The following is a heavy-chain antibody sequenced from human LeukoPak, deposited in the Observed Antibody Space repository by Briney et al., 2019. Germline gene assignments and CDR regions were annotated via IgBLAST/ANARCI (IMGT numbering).Heavy chain of an antibody. J-gene: IGHJ4*02. V-gene: IGHV4-38-2*02. D-gene: IGHD2-2*01. CDR2: IYHSGST. CDR1: GFSISSAYY. CDR3: ARGLHCSSTSCYDGATYFDY. Sequence: SETPSLTCTVSGFSISSAYYWGWVRQPPGKGLEWIGNIYHSGSTYYNPSLKSRVTISVDTSKNQFSLKLSSVTAADTAVYYCARGLHCSSTSCYDGATYFDYWGQGTLVTVSS.